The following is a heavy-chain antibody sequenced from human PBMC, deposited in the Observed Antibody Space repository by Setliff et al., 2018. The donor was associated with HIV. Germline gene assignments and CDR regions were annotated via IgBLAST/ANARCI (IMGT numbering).Heavy chain of an antibody. CDR2: IYYSGST. D-gene: IGHD2-21*01. CDR1: GGSISSSSYY. Sequence: SETLSLTCTVSGGSISSSSYYWGWIRQPPGKGLEWLGTIYYSGSTYYNPSHKSRVTLSVDTSKNQFSLKLSSVTAADTAVYYCARHDSRGPRSAFDLWGRGTMVT. J-gene: IGHJ3*01. CDR3: ARHDSRGPRSAFDL. V-gene: IGHV4-39*01.